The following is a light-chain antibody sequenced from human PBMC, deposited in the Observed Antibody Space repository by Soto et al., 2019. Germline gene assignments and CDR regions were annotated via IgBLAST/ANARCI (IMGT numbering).Light chain of an antibody. CDR2: KVS. CDR1: QSLVYSDGHTY. J-gene: IGKJ2*01. Sequence: DVVMTQSPLSLPVTLGQPASISCRSSQSLVYSDGHTYLNWFQQRPGQSPRRLIYKVSNRDSGVPDRFSGSGSGTDFTLKISRVEADDVGVYYCMQGTHWPPYTFGQGTKLEIK. CDR3: MQGTHWPPYT. V-gene: IGKV2-30*01.